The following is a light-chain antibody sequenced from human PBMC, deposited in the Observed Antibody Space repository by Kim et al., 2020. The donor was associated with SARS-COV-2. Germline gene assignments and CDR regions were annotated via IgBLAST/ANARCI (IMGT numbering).Light chain of an antibody. CDR2: SAS. V-gene: IGKV1-39*01. CDR3: QQTYSSLTVT. J-gene: IGKJ5*01. CDR1: QSVGTY. Sequence: SVRDSVTITCRASQSVGTYLNWYQHKPGRAPNLLIYSASTLQSGVPSRFSGGGSGTEFTLTISSLQRGDFATYYCQQTYSSLTVTFGQGTRLEIK.